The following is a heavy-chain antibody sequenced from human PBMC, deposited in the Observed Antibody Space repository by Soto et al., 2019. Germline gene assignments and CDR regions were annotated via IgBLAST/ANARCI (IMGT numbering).Heavy chain of an antibody. D-gene: IGHD1-20*01. CDR3: ARDTESNRYND. Sequence: SGPEVKRPGASVKVSCKPSGYTFSTSGISWVRQAPGQGLEWVGWIRPDNGNTKSAQRLQGRVTLTTDTSASTAYMELRSLTSDDTAMYYCARDTESNRYNDWGQGTLVTVSS. V-gene: IGHV1-18*01. J-gene: IGHJ1*01. CDR2: IRPDNGNT. CDR1: GYTFSTSG.